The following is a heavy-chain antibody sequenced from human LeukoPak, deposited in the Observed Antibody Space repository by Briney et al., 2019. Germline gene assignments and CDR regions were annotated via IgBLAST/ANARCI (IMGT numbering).Heavy chain of an antibody. Sequence: ASVKVSCKASGYTFTSYGISWVRQAPGQGLEWMGWISAYNGNTNYAQKLQGRVTMTTDTSTSTAYMELRSLRSDDTAVYYCARAHTYGPNLNWFDPWGQGTLVTVSS. CDR2: ISAYNGNT. D-gene: IGHD1-14*01. J-gene: IGHJ5*02. V-gene: IGHV1-18*01. CDR1: GYTFTSYG. CDR3: ARAHTYGPNLNWFDP.